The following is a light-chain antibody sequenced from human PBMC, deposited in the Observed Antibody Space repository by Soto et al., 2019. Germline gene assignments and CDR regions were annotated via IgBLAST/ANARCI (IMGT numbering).Light chain of an antibody. V-gene: IGKV3D-20*01. CDR3: QQYGSSPIT. CDR1: QSVSSSY. J-gene: IGKJ5*01. Sequence: IVLTQSPATLSSSPGERATLSCGASQSVSSSYVAWYEHKPGLAPRLLIHDISSRAIGIPDRFSGSKSGTNFTLTIRRMEPEDVGMYYCQQYGSSPITFGQGTRLEIK. CDR2: DIS.